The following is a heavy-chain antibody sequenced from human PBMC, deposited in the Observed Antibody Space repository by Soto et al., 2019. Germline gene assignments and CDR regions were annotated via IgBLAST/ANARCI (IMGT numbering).Heavy chain of an antibody. D-gene: IGHD6-19*01. Sequence: EVQLVESGGGLVQPGRSLRLSCAASGFTFDDYAMHWVRQAPGKGLEWVSGISWNSGSIGYADSVKGRFTISRDNAKNSLYLKMNSLRAEDTALYYCAEDIGGHSSGWNYWGQGTLVTVSS. CDR1: GFTFDDYA. CDR3: AEDIGGHSSGWNY. V-gene: IGHV3-9*01. J-gene: IGHJ4*02. CDR2: ISWNSGSI.